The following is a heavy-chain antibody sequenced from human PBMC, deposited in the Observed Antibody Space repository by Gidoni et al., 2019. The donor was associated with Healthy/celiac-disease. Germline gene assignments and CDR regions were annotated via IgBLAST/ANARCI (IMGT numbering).Heavy chain of an antibody. V-gene: IGHV2-5*01. J-gene: IGHJ4*02. CDR2: SYWYDDK. D-gene: IGHD3-16*01. CDR3: AHSASGGDYIGGSEQYGY. CDR1: VFSLRTTRAG. Sequence: QITLKESGPTLVKLTQTLTLTSTFSVFSLRTTRAGVGWILQHPGKALEWLALSYWYDDKRYSPSLKSRLTITKETSKNQVVLTMTNMDPVDTATYYCAHSASGGDYIGGSEQYGYWGQGTLVTVSS.